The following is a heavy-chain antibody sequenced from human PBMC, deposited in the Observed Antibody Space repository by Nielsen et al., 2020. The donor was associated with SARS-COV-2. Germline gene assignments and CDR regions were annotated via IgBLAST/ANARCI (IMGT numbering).Heavy chain of an antibody. Sequence: ASVKVSCKASGYTFTGYYMHWVRQAPGQGLEWMGRINPNSGGTNYAQKFQGRATMTRDTSIRTAYMELRSLRSDDTAVYYCARQEVGRDFDYWGQGTLVTVSS. CDR3: ARQEVGRDFDY. V-gene: IGHV1-2*06. CDR2: INPNSGGT. J-gene: IGHJ4*02. CDR1: GYTFTGYY.